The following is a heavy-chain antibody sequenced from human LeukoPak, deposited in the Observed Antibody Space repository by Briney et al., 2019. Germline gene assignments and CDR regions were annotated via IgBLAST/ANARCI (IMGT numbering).Heavy chain of an antibody. J-gene: IGHJ4*02. D-gene: IGHD1-14*01. CDR2: ITSTSDT. Sequence: GGSLRLSCPPSGLTFSTYTINWVRQAPANGREWVSAITSTSDTYYSDSVTVRFTISSDNAKNSLYMQMNSLRAEDTAVYYCARDRAPEDNWGQGTLVTVSS. CDR1: GLTFSTYT. V-gene: IGHV3-21*01. CDR3: ARDRAPEDN.